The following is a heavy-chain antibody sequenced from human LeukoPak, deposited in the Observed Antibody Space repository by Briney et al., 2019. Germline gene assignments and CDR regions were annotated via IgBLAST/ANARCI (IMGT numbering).Heavy chain of an antibody. J-gene: IGHJ4*02. V-gene: IGHV3-7*01. CDR3: ARAPATNEWRCMDY. CDR1: GFTFSNYW. CDR2: IKQDGSEK. D-gene: IGHD2-8*02. Sequence: GGSLRLSCAASGFTFSNYWKGWVRQAPGKGLEWVANIKQDGSEKRYVDPVKGRFTISRDNAKSSLYLQMNSLRAEDTAVYYCARAPATNEWRCMDYWGQGTLVTVSS.